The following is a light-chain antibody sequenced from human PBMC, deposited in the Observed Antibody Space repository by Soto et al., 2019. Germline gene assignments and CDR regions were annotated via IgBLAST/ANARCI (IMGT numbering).Light chain of an antibody. CDR2: GAS. V-gene: IGKV3-20*01. J-gene: IGKJ1*01. Sequence: EIVLTQSPGTLSLSPGEGATLSGRASQSISRTFLAWYQHKPGQAPRVLIYGASRRAAGIPDRCGGGGSGTVFTITISRLDPEDFAVYYCQQYESSWTFGQGTKVEMK. CDR1: QSISRTF. CDR3: QQYESSWT.